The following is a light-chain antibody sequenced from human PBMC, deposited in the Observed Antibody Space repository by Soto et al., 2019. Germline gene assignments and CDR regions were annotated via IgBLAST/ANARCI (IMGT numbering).Light chain of an antibody. V-gene: IGKV1-16*02. J-gene: IGKJ1*01. CDR1: QDISIH. CDR3: QQYHNYPPS. CDR2: GAS. Sequence: DIQMTQSPSSVSASVGDRVTIACRASQDISIHLAWFQQKPGKAPKSLIFGASSLQSGGPSKFSGSGSGTDFTLTIDSLQPEDFATYYCQQYHNYPPSFGQGTKVEIK.